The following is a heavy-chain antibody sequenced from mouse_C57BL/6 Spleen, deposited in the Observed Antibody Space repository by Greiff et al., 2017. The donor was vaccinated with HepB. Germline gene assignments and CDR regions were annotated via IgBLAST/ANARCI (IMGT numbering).Heavy chain of an antibody. CDR1: GYTFTSYW. V-gene: IGHV1-50*01. Sequence: QVQLQQPGAELVKPGASVKLSCKASGYTFTSYWMQWVKQRPGQGLEWIGEIDPSDSYTNYNQKFKGKATLTVDTSSSTAYMQLSSLTSEDSAVYYCARRYHYYDSSYLLDFDVWGTGTTVTVSS. D-gene: IGHD1-1*01. CDR2: IDPSDSYT. J-gene: IGHJ1*03. CDR3: ARRYHYYDSSYLLDFDV.